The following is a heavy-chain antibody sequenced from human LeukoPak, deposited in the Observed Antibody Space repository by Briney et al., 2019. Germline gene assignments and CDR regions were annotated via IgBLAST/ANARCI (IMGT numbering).Heavy chain of an antibody. CDR1: GNYW. D-gene: IGHD2-2*01. V-gene: IGHV3-74*01. CDR3: VSFYETY. J-gene: IGHJ4*02. Sequence: GGSLRLSCAASGNYWMHWVRQAPGKGLVWVSHINSDGSWTGYADSVKGRFTISKDNAKNMVYLHMNSLRVDDTAVYYCVSFYETYWGRGTLVTVSS. CDR2: INSDGSWT.